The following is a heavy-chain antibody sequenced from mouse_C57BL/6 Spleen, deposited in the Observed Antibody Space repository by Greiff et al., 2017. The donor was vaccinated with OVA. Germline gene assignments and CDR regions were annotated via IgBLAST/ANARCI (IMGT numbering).Heavy chain of an antibody. CDR3: AREVYDYDAMDY. D-gene: IGHD1-1*01. Sequence: VQLQQSGPELVKPGASVKISCKASGYAFSSSWMNWVKQRPGKGLEWIGRIYPGDGDTNYNGKFKGKATLTADKSSSTAYMQLSSLTSEDSAVYFCAREVYDYDAMDYWGQGTSVTVSS. CDR1: GYAFSSSW. V-gene: IGHV1-82*01. CDR2: IYPGDGDT. J-gene: IGHJ4*01.